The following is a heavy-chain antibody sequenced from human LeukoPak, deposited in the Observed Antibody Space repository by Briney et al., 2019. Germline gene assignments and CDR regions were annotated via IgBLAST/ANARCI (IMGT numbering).Heavy chain of an antibody. CDR2: INPNSGGT. CDR3: AREGRGYCSSTSCYSAFDI. CDR1: GYTFTGYY. Sequence: ASVKVSCKASGYTFTGYYMHWVRQAPGQGLEWMGWINPNSGGTNYAQKFQGWATMTRDTSISTAYMELSRLRSDDTAVYYCAREGRGYCSSTSCYSAFDIWGQGTMVTVSS. J-gene: IGHJ3*02. D-gene: IGHD2-2*02. V-gene: IGHV1-2*04.